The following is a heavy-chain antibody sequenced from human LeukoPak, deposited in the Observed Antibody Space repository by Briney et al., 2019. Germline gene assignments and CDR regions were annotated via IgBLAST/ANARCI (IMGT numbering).Heavy chain of an antibody. CDR1: GDSITGFY. CDR3: ARHRGASSGWYDYYYGMDV. CDR2: IHYSGST. J-gene: IGHJ6*02. Sequence: SETLSLTCTVSGDSITGFYWNWIRQPPGKGLEWIGYIHYSGSTNYNPSLKSRVSISVDTSKNQFSLKLSSVTAADTAVYYCARHRGASSGWYDYYYGMDVWGQGTTVTVSS. V-gene: IGHV4-59*08. D-gene: IGHD6-19*01.